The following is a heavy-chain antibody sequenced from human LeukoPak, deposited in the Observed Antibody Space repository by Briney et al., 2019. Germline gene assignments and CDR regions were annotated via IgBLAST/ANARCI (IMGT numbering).Heavy chain of an antibody. V-gene: IGHV3-21*01. Sequence: GGSLRLSCAASEFTFSSYSMNWVRQAPGKGLEWVSSISSSSSYIYYADSVKGRFTISRDNAKNSLYLQMNSLRAEDTAVYYCARESKYSGYPFDYWGQGTLVTVSS. D-gene: IGHD5-12*01. CDR1: EFTFSSYS. CDR2: ISSSSSYI. CDR3: ARESKYSGYPFDY. J-gene: IGHJ4*02.